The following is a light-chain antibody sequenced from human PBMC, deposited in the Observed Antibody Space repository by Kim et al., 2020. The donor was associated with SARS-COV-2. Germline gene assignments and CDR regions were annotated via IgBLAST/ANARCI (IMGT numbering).Light chain of an antibody. CDR1: SSDVGGYNF. CDR3: SSYAGSNNV. V-gene: IGLV2-8*01. Sequence: PGQSRTISCTGTSSDVGGYNFVSWYQQHPGKAPKLMIYEVSKRPSGVPDRFSGSKSGNTASLTVSGLQAEDEADYYCSSYAGSNNVFGTGTKVTVL. CDR2: EVS. J-gene: IGLJ1*01.